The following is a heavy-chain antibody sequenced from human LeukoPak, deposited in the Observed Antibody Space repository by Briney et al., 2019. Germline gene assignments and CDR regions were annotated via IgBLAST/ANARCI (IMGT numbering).Heavy chain of an antibody. CDR2: MYYSGST. J-gene: IGHJ3*02. CDR1: GGSISSYY. CDR3: ARLSEGIDAFDI. D-gene: IGHD1-14*01. V-gene: IGHV4-59*12. Sequence: SETLSLTCTVSGGSISSYYWSWIRQPPGKGLEWIGYMYYSGSTNYNPSLKSRVTISVDTSKNQFSLKLSSVTAADTAVYYCARLSEGIDAFDIWGQGTMVTVSS.